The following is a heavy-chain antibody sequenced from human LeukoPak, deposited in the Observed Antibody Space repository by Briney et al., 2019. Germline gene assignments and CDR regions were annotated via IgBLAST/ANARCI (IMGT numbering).Heavy chain of an antibody. J-gene: IGHJ4*02. D-gene: IGHD3-10*01. Sequence: SVKVSCKASGGTFSSYATSWVRQAPGQGLEWMGRIIPIFGTANYAQKFQGRVTITTDEATSTAYMELSSLRSEDTAVYYCARGPSRTFWSYSMVYWGQGTLVTVSS. CDR3: ARGPSRTFWSYSMVY. CDR1: GGTFSSYA. V-gene: IGHV1-69*05. CDR2: IIPIFGTA.